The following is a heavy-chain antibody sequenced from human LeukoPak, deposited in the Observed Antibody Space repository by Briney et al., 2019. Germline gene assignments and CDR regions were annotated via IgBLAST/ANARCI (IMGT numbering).Heavy chain of an antibody. Sequence: GGSLRLSCAASGLTFSSYWMSWVRQAPGKGLEWVANIKQDGSEKYYVDSVKGRFTISRDNAKNSLYLQMNSLRAEDTAVYYCARGGMVRGVITPPFDYWGQGTLVTVSS. D-gene: IGHD3-10*01. CDR1: GLTFSSYW. J-gene: IGHJ4*02. CDR3: ARGGMVRGVITPPFDY. CDR2: IKQDGSEK. V-gene: IGHV3-7*03.